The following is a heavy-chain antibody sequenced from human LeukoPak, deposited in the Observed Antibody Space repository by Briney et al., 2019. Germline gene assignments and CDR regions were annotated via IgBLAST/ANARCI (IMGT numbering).Heavy chain of an antibody. CDR1: VYTFTSYD. D-gene: IGHD3-10*01. CDR3: ARCPTKRYGSASSNWFDP. CDR2: MNPDRGNT. J-gene: IGHJ5*02. V-gene: IGHV1-8*01. Sequence: GASVRPSSTASVYTFTSYDVNGVRQATGHGLEWMGWMNPDRGNTGYSHKFQGRVTMTRNTSISTAYMELSSLRSKDTAVYSCARCPTKRYGSASSNWFDPWGQGTLVTVSS.